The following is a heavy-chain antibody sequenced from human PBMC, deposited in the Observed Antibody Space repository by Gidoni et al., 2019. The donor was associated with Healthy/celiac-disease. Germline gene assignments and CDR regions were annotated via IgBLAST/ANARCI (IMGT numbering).Heavy chain of an antibody. CDR1: GYTFTSYY. D-gene: IGHD3-10*01. Sequence: QVQLVQSGAEVKKPGASVKVSCKASGYTFTSYYMHWVRQAPGQGLEWMGIINPSGGSTSYAQKFQGRVTMTRDTSTSTVYMELSSLRSEDTAVYYCARGTSRWFGELLFTIGDYWGQGTLVTVSS. J-gene: IGHJ4*02. CDR2: INPSGGST. V-gene: IGHV1-46*01. CDR3: ARGTSRWFGELLFTIGDY.